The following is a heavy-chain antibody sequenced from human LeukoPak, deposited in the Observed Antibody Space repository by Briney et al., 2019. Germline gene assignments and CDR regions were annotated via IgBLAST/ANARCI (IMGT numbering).Heavy chain of an antibody. CDR3: ARAGVEYYYDSSGYHDAFDI. CDR1: GFTFSSYG. CDR2: IWYDGSNK. V-gene: IGHV3-33*01. J-gene: IGHJ3*02. D-gene: IGHD3-22*01. Sequence: PGGSLRLSCAASGFTFSSYGMHWVRQAPGKGLEWVAVIWYDGSNKYYADSVKGRFTISRDNSKNTLYLQMNSLRAEDTAAYYCARAGVEYYYDSSGYHDAFDIWGQGTMVTVSS.